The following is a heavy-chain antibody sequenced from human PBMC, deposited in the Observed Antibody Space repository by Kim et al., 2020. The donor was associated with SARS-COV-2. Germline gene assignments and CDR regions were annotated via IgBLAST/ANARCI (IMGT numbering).Heavy chain of an antibody. D-gene: IGHD6-19*01. CDR3: ARDGTRGSGSYYYYGMDV. CDR2: ISAYNGNT. J-gene: IGHJ6*02. V-gene: IGHV1-18*04. CDR1: GYTFTSYG. Sequence: ASVKVSCKASGYTFTSYGISWVRQAPGQGLEWMGWISAYNGNTNYAQKLQGRVTMTTDTSTGTAYMELRSLRSDDTAVYYCARDGTRGSGSYYYYGMDVWGQGTTVTVSS.